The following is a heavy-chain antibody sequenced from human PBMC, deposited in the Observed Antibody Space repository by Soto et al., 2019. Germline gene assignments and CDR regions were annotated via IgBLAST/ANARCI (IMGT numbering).Heavy chain of an antibody. CDR1: GGSMRSSSDY. J-gene: IGHJ5*02. CDR3: ARSTVVNWFDP. Sequence: PXXTLSLPYTVSGGSMRSSSDYWGCIRQLPGKGLEWIGSISYSGSTYYNPPLKSRVTISVDTSKNQFSLKLKSVTAADTAVYYCARSTVVNWFDPWGQGTLVTVS. CDR2: ISYSGST. V-gene: IGHV4-39*01. D-gene: IGHD4-17*01.